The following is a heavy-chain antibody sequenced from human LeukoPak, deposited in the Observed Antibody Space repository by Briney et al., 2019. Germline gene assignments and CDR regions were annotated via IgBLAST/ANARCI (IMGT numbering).Heavy chain of an antibody. V-gene: IGHV3-30*04. J-gene: IGHJ5*02. CDR3: ANSRVETAMLFDP. D-gene: IGHD5-18*01. CDR2: ISYDGSNK. Sequence: PGGSLRLSCAASGFTFSSYAMHWVRQAPGKGLEWVAVISYDGSNKYYADSVKGRFTISRDNSKNTLYLQMNSLRAEDTAVYYCANSRVETAMLFDPWGQGALVTVSS. CDR1: GFTFSSYA.